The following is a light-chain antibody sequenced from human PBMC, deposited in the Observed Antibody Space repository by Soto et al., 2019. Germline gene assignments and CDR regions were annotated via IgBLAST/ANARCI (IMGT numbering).Light chain of an antibody. J-gene: IGLJ3*02. V-gene: IGLV2-23*02. CDR2: EVT. Sequence: HSALTQPASVSGSPGQSITISCTGTSSDVGSRNLVSWYQQHPGKAPKLIIYEVTKWPSGVSNRFSGSKSGNTASLTIFGLQAEDEADYYCCSYAGSYTWVFGGGTKVTVL. CDR1: SSDVGSRNL. CDR3: CSYAGSYTWV.